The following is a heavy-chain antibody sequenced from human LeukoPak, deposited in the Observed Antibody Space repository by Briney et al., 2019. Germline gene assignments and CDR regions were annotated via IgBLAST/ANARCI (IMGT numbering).Heavy chain of an antibody. V-gene: IGHV4-61*02. Sequence: PPQTLSLTCTVSGGSISSGSYYWSWIRQPAGKGLEWIGRIYTSGSTNYNPSLKSRVTISVDTSKNQFSLKLSSVTAADTAVYYSARELECARDPGRFGYWGQGTLVTVSS. CDR3: ARELECARDPGRFGY. J-gene: IGHJ4*02. CDR1: GGSISSGSYY. CDR2: IYTSGST. D-gene: IGHD5-24*01.